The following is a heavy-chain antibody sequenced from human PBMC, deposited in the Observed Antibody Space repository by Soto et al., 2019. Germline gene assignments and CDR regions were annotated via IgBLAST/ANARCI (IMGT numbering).Heavy chain of an antibody. D-gene: IGHD4-17*01. CDR2: ISTTSSYI. CDR1: GFTFRSCS. V-gene: IGHV3-21*01. J-gene: IGHJ3*02. Sequence: EVQLVESGGGLVKPGGSLRLSCEASGFTFRSCSMNWVRQAPGKGLEWVSSISTTSSYIYYGDSVKGRFTISRDNAKNSLFLQMNSLRAEDTAIYYCAREGDDYGDYKRAFDIWGQGTTVTVSS. CDR3: AREGDDYGDYKRAFDI.